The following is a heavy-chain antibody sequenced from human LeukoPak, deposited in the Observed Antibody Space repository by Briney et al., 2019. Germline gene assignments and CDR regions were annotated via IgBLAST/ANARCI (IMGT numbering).Heavy chain of an antibody. J-gene: IGHJ4*02. Sequence: TSETLSLTCTVSGDSIRSSYWSWIRQPPGKGLEWIGYIYFSGSTSYNPSLKSRVTISVDTSPNTFSLNMWSVTAADTAVYYCAQNHWGPNYFDYWGQGTLVTVSS. D-gene: IGHD7-27*01. V-gene: IGHV4-59*01. CDR1: GDSIRSSY. CDR2: IYFSGST. CDR3: AQNHWGPNYFDY.